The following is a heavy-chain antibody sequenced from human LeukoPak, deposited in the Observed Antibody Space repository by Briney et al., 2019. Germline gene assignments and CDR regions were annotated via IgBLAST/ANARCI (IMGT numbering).Heavy chain of an antibody. CDR2: IKQDGSEI. J-gene: IGHJ6*02. CDR3: AKEAFNWLRSHYYGVDV. Sequence: SCKASGYTFTSYGISWVRQAPGKGLEWVANIKQDGSEIYYVDSVRGRFTISRDNAKNSLHLQMNSLRAEDTAVYYCAKEAFNWLRSHYYGVDVWGQGTTVTVSS. V-gene: IGHV3-7*03. CDR1: GYTFTSYG. D-gene: IGHD5-12*01.